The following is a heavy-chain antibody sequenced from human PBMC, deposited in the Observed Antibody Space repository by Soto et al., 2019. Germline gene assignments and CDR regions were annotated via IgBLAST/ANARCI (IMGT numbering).Heavy chain of an antibody. CDR1: GGSISRYY. Sequence: SETLSLTCTVSGGSISRYYWSWIRQPPGKGLEWIGYIYYSGSTNYNPSLKSRVTISVDTSKNQFSLKLSSVTAADTAVYYCARALPPRGYCSGGSCYSSAFDIWGQGTMVTVSS. D-gene: IGHD2-15*01. J-gene: IGHJ3*02. CDR3: ARALPPRGYCSGGSCYSSAFDI. CDR2: IYYSGST. V-gene: IGHV4-59*01.